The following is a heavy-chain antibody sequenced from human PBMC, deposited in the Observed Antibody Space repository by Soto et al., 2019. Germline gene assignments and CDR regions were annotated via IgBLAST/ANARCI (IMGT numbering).Heavy chain of an antibody. V-gene: IGHV1-69*01. Sequence: QAQVVQSGAEVRKPGSSVKLSCKASEGTFNSYAIAWVRQAPGQGLEWMGGIIPYYNTLNYAQKFQDRVTSTADDSTNTVYMELSSMRSDDTAVDFCASGASRWYPYFFDSWAQGTLVTVSS. CDR3: ASGASRWYPYFFDS. CDR2: IIPYYNTL. J-gene: IGHJ4*02. CDR1: EGTFNSYA. D-gene: IGHD6-13*01.